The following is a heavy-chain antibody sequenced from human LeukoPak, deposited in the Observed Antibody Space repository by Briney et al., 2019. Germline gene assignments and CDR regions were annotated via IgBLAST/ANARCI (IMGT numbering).Heavy chain of an antibody. CDR3: ARDWYSSGWPTFDP. CDR1: GDSISGSY. CDR2: LYNTGNT. V-gene: IGHV4-4*07. Sequence: KPSETLSLTCSVSGDSISGSYWSWVRQPAGKGLEWIGRLYNTGNTKYNPALKSRVTMSGDTSKNQFSLRLTSVTAADTAIYYCARDWYSSGWPTFDPWGQGTLVTVS. J-gene: IGHJ5*02. D-gene: IGHD6-19*01.